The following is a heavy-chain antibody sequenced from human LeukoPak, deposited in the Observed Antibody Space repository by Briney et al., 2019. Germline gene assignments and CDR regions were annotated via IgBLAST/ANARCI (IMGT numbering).Heavy chain of an antibody. CDR2: IYYTGST. V-gene: IGHV4-30-2*01. Sequence: KASETLSLTCAVSDGSITSDGYSWSWIRQPPGKGLEWIGYIYYTGSTYYNPSLKSRVTLSVDRSKNQFSLKLSSVTAADTAVYYCARGYYSDGSGYFLDYWGQGTLVTVSS. CDR3: ARGYYSDGSGYFLDY. CDR1: DGSITSDGYS. D-gene: IGHD3-22*01. J-gene: IGHJ4*02.